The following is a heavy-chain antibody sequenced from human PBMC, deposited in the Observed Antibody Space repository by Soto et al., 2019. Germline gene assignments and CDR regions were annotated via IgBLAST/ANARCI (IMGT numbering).Heavy chain of an antibody. V-gene: IGHV4-59*01. CDR3: AKVNDFWTGYYSTNWFDP. CDR2: IYYSGST. CDR1: GGSISSYY. D-gene: IGHD3-3*01. J-gene: IGHJ5*02. Sequence: SETLSLTCTVSGGSISSYYWSWIQQPPGKGPEWIGYIYYSGSTNYNPSLKSRVTISVDTSKNQFSLKLSSVTAADTAVYYCAKVNDFWTGYYSTNWFDPWGQGTLVTVSS.